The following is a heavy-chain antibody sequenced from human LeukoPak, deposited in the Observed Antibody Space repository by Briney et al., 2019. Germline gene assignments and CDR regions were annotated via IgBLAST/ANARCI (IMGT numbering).Heavy chain of an antibody. CDR1: GFTFSNAW. V-gene: IGHV3-15*01. Sequence: GGSLRLSCAASGFTFSNAWMSWVRQAPGKGLEWVGRIKSKTDGGTTDYAAPVKGRFTISRGDSKNTLYLQMNSLKTEDTAVYYCTTDRIVYYDSSGSDYWGQGTLVTVSS. CDR3: TTDRIVYYDSSGSDY. D-gene: IGHD3-22*01. J-gene: IGHJ4*02. CDR2: IKSKTDGGTT.